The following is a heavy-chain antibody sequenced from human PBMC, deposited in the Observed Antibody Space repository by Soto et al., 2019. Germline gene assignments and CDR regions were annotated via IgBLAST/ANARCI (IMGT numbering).Heavy chain of an antibody. CDR3: ARDLVSTYYYDSSGYYPRVD. CDR2: ISSSSSYI. Sequence: GGSLRLSCAASGFTFSSYSMNWVRQAPGKGLEWVSSISSSSSYIYYADSVKGRFTISRDNAKNSLYLQMNSLRAEDTAVYYCARDLVSTYYYDSSGYYPRVDWGQGTLVTVSS. J-gene: IGHJ4*02. V-gene: IGHV3-21*01. CDR1: GFTFSSYS. D-gene: IGHD3-22*01.